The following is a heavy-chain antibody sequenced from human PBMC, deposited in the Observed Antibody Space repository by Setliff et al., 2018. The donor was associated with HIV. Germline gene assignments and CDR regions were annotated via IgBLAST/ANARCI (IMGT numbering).Heavy chain of an antibody. CDR2: IYHHGTT. D-gene: IGHD4-17*01. CDR3: ARGPQSYGDYSW. J-gene: IGHJ4*02. V-gene: IGHV4-38-2*01. Sequence: SETLSLTCAVSGYSISSGYYWGWIRQPPGKGLEWIGNIYHHGTTYYYPSLKGRVTISLDTSNNQFSLNLNSVTAADTAVYYCARGPQSYGDYSWWGRGTLVTVSS. CDR1: GYSISSGYY.